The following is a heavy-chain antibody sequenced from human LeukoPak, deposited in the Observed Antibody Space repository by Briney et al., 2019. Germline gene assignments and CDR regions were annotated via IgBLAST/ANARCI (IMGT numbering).Heavy chain of an antibody. V-gene: IGHV3-48*03. Sequence: PGGSLRLSCAASGFTFSNEMNWVRQAPGKGLEWVSYISSSGSTIYYADSVKGRFTISRDNAKNSLYLQTNSLRAEDTAVYYCAELGITMIGGVWGKGTTVTISP. CDR1: GFTFSNE. CDR3: AELGITMIGGV. J-gene: IGHJ6*04. D-gene: IGHD3-10*02. CDR2: ISSSGSTI.